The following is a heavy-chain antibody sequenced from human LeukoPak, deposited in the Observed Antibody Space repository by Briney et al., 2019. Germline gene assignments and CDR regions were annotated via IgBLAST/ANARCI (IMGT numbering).Heavy chain of an antibody. CDR2: ISSSSSYI. CDR3: ARAPPYYYDSTGYQYYFDY. V-gene: IGHV3-21*01. D-gene: IGHD3-22*01. Sequence: GGSLRLSCAASGFTFSSYSMNWVRQAPGKGLEWVSSISSSSSYIYYADSVKGRFTISRDNAKNSLYLQMNSLRAEDTAVYYCARAPPYYYDSTGYQYYFDYWGQGTLVTVSS. J-gene: IGHJ4*02. CDR1: GFTFSSYS.